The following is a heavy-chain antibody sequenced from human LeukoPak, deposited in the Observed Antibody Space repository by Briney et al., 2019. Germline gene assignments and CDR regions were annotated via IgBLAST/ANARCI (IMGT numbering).Heavy chain of an antibody. CDR1: GGSFSGYY. CDR2: INHSGST. D-gene: IGHD3-22*01. J-gene: IGHJ3*02. CDR3: ARSSGPNDAFDI. V-gene: IGHV4-34*01. Sequence: SETLSLTCAVYGGSFSGYYWSWIRQPPGKGLEWIGEINHSGSTNYNPSLKSRVTISVDTSKNQFSLKLSSVTAADTAVYYCARSSGPNDAFDIWGQGTMDTVSS.